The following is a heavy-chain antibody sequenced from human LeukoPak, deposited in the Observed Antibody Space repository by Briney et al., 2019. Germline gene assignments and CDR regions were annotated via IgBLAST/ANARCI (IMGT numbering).Heavy chain of an antibody. CDR2: VYYSGTT. CDR3: ARGTLYSGWSYYFDS. CDR1: GGLIPISTYY. J-gene: IGHJ4*02. Sequence: NPSETLSLTCTVSGGLIPISTYYWGWIRQPPGKGLEWIGSVYYSGTTKYNPSLKSRVTISVDTLKNKFSLKLISVTAADTAVYYCARGTLYSGWSYYFDSWGQGTLVPVSS. V-gene: IGHV4-39*07. D-gene: IGHD6-19*01.